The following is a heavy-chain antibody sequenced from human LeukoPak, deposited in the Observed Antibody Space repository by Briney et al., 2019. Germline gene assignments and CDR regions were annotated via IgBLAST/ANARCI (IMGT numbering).Heavy chain of an antibody. CDR2: ISGSGGST. Sequence: SGGSLRLSCAASGFTFSSYAMSWVRQAPGKGLEWVSDISGSGGSTYSADSVRGRVTISRDNSKNTLYLQMNSLRDRDTAVYYGAKDRPSGYSSGWYREYFDYWGQGTMLTVSS. J-gene: IGHJ4*02. V-gene: IGHV3-23*01. CDR3: AKDRPSGYSSGWYREYFDY. CDR1: GFTFSSYA. D-gene: IGHD6-19*01.